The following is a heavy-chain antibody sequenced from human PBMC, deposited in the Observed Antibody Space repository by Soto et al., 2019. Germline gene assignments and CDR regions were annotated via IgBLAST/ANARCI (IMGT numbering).Heavy chain of an antibody. D-gene: IGHD3-10*01. J-gene: IGHJ4*02. V-gene: IGHV3-30*18. CDR3: AKTGLLWFGERNGIGYYFDY. CDR1: GFTFSSYA. CDR2: ISYDGSNK. Sequence: QVQLVESGGGVVQPGRSLRLSCAASGFTFSSYAMHWVRQAPGKGLEWVAVISYDGSNKYYADSVKGRFTISRDNSKNTLYLQMNSLRAEDTAVYYCAKTGLLWFGERNGIGYYFDYWGQGTLVTVSS.